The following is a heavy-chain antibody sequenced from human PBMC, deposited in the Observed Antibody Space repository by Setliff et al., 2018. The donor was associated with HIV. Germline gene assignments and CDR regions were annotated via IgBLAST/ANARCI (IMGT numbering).Heavy chain of an antibody. CDR1: SGSASNNSYY. V-gene: IGHV4-39*01. CDR3: ARHANTVTTVFVDYFDY. D-gene: IGHD4-17*01. Sequence: SETLSLTCTVSSGSASNNSYYWGWIRQPPGKGLEWIGSIYQTGVTYYNPSLKSRVTISVDTSKNQFSLNLSSVTAADTAIYYCARHANTVTTVFVDYFDYWGQGTLVTVSS. J-gene: IGHJ4*02. CDR2: IYQTGVT.